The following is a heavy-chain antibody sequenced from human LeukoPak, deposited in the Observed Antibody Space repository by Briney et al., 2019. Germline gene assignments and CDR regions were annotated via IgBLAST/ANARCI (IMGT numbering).Heavy chain of an antibody. CDR2: IYTSGST. CDR3: ARGLAGYSGYGKGYYYYYMDV. CDR1: GGSISSGSYY. D-gene: IGHD5-12*01. J-gene: IGHJ6*03. Sequence: PSETLSLTCTVSGGSISSGSYYWSWIRQPAGKGLEWIGRIYTSGSTNYNPSLKSRVTISVDTSKNQFSLKLSSVTAADTAVYYCARGLAGYSGYGKGYYYYYMDVWGKGTTVTVSS. V-gene: IGHV4-61*02.